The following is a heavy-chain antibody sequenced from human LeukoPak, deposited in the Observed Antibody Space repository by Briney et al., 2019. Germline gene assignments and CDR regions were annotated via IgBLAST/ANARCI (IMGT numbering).Heavy chain of an antibody. Sequence: GGSLRLSCAASGFSFNYYWMSWVRQAPGKGLEWVAKIKQDGSEKYYVDSVKGRFTISRDNAKNSLYLQMSSLRAEDSAAYYCARGYCSVGSCSKYDYWGQGTLVTVSS. CDR2: IKQDGSEK. D-gene: IGHD2-15*01. V-gene: IGHV3-7*01. CDR3: ARGYCSVGSCSKYDY. J-gene: IGHJ4*02. CDR1: GFSFNYYW.